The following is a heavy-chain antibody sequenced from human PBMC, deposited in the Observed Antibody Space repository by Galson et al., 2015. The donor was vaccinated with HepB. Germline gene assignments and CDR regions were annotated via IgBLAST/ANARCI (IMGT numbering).Heavy chain of an antibody. CDR2: IRSKAYGGTT. Sequence: SLRLSCAASGFTFGDYAMSWFRQAPGKGLEWVGFIRSKAYGGTTEYAASVKGRFTISRDDSKSIAYLQMNSLKTEDTAVYYCTRTPANWGWSQYYFDYWGQGTLVTVSS. J-gene: IGHJ4*02. V-gene: IGHV3-49*03. CDR1: GFTFGDYA. D-gene: IGHD7-27*01. CDR3: TRTPANWGWSQYYFDY.